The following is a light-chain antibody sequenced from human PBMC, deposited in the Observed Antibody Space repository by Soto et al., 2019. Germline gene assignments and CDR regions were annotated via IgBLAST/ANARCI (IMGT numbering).Light chain of an antibody. V-gene: IGKV3D-11*01. CDR3: HQRQSWLRT. CDR2: LTS. Sequence: EIVLTQSPATLSSFPGDRVTLSCRASQAVNTRLAWYQHKHGQAPRLLIYLTSNRAAGIPARFSGSGSEKDLALAISDVEPEDFAVYHCHQRQSWLRTVGQGAKVDIK. J-gene: IGKJ1*01. CDR1: QAVNTR.